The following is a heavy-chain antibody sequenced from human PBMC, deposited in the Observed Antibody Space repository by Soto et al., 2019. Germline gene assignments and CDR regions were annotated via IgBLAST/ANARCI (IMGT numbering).Heavy chain of an antibody. CDR3: AIDRRIAAAADFYFDY. V-gene: IGHV3-48*01. D-gene: IGHD6-13*01. CDR1: GFTFSAYS. CDR2: ISSRTNTI. J-gene: IGHJ4*02. Sequence: EVQLVESGGGLVQPGGSLRLSCAASGFTFSAYSMNWVRQAPGKGLEWVSYISSRTNTIYYADSVQGRFTISRDDAKNSLYLQMDSLRAEDTAVYYCAIDRRIAAAADFYFDYWGQGTLVTVSS.